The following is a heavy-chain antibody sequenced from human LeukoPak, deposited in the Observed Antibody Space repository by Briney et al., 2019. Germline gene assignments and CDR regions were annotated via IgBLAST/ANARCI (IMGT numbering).Heavy chain of an antibody. J-gene: IGHJ4*02. CDR3: AKGCSSTSCPTRY. CDR1: GFTFSSYA. CDR2: ISGSGGST. Sequence: GRSLRLSCAASGFTFSSYAMSWVRQAPGNGLEWVSAISGSGGSTYYADSVKGRFTISRDNSKNTLYLQMNSLRAEDTAVYYCAKGCSSTSCPTRYWGQGTLVTVSS. D-gene: IGHD2-2*01. V-gene: IGHV3-23*01.